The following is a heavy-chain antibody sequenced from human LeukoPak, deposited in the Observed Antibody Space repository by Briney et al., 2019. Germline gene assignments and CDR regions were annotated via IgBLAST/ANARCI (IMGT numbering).Heavy chain of an antibody. CDR1: GFTFSSYA. CDR2: ISNSGGST. D-gene: IGHD2-15*01. CDR3: ARDPCSGGSCYNWFDP. J-gene: IGHJ5*02. Sequence: GGSLRLSCAASGFTFSSYAMNWVRQAPGKGLEWVSAISNSGGSTYYADSVKGRFTISRDNSNNTLYLQMKSLRAEDTAVYYCARDPCSGGSCYNWFDPWGQGTLVTVSS. V-gene: IGHV3-23*01.